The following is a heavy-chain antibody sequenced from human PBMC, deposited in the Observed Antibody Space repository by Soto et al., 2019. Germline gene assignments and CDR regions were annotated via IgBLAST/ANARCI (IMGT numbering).Heavy chain of an antibody. V-gene: IGHV1-69*13. CDR2: IIPIFGTA. J-gene: IGHJ6*02. D-gene: IGHD1-26*01. CDR1: GGTFSSYA. CDR3: ARGAPVGVFGYYGMDV. Sequence: GASVKVSFKASGGTFSSYAISWVRQAPGQGLEWMGGIIPIFGTANYAQKFQGRVTITADESTSTAYMELSSLRSEDTAVYYCARGAPVGVFGYYGMDVWGQGTTVTVSS.